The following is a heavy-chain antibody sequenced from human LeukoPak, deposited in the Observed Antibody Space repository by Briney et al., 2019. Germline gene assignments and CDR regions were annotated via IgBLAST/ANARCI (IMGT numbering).Heavy chain of an antibody. CDR1: GFTFSSYA. D-gene: IGHD3-22*01. Sequence: GGSLRLSCAASGFTFSSYAMSWVRQAPGKGLEWVSVIYSGGSTYYADSVKGRFTISRDNSKNTLYLQMNSLRAEDTAVYYCARVYYYDSSGYYTRPYYFDYWGQGTLVPVSS. CDR2: IYSGGST. CDR3: ARVYYYDSSGYYTRPYYFDY. J-gene: IGHJ4*02. V-gene: IGHV3-66*01.